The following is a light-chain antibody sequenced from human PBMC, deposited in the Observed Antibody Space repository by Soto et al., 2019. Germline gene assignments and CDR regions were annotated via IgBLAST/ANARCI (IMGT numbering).Light chain of an antibody. J-gene: IGKJ1*01. Sequence: EIVITQSPATLSVSPGERATLSCRASQSVSSYLAWYPQKPGQAPRLLIYDTSNRATGIPARFICSGAGPECTLTISSLEPEDLEVDYCQQRSNWTRTFGQGTKVDIK. V-gene: IGKV3-11*01. CDR1: QSVSSY. CDR3: QQRSNWTRT. CDR2: DTS.